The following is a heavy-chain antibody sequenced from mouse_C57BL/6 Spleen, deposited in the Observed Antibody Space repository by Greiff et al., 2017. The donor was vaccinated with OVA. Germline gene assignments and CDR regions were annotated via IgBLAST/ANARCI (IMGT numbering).Heavy chain of an antibody. J-gene: IGHJ4*01. CDR2: INYDGSST. Sequence: EVNLVESEGGLVQPGSSMKLSCTASGFTFSDYYMAWVRQVPEKGLEWVANINYDGSSTYYLDSLKSRFIISRDNAKNILYLQMSSLKSEDTATYYCARERAYGSSYGAMDYWGQGTSVTVSS. CDR1: GFTFSDYY. V-gene: IGHV5-16*01. CDR3: ARERAYGSSYGAMDY. D-gene: IGHD1-1*01.